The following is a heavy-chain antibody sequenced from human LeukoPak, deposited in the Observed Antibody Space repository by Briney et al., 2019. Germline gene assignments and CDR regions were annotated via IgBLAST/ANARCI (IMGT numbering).Heavy chain of an antibody. CDR2: ISGSGGST. D-gene: IGHD1-26*01. Sequence: TGGSLRLSCAASGFTFSSYAMNWVRQAPGKGLEWVSCISGSGGSTYYADSVKGRFSISRDNSKNTLYLQMNSLRAEDTAVYYCAKAHGGSYHSGIDWGQGTLVTVSS. V-gene: IGHV3-23*01. CDR1: GFTFSSYA. J-gene: IGHJ4*02. CDR3: AKAHGGSYHSGID.